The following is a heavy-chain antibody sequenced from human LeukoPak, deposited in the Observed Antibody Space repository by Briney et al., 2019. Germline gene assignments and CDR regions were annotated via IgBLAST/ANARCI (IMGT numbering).Heavy chain of an antibody. V-gene: IGHV1-69*04. CDR3: ATEAIVVVTARDYWYFDL. CDR1: GGTFSSYA. J-gene: IGHJ2*01. D-gene: IGHD2-21*02. CDR2: IIPILGIP. Sequence: SVKVSCKASGGTFSSYAISWVRQAPGQGLEWMGRIIPILGIPNYAQKFQGRVTITAHKSTTTAYMELSSLRSEDTAVYYCATEAIVVVTARDYWYFDLWGRGTLVTVSS.